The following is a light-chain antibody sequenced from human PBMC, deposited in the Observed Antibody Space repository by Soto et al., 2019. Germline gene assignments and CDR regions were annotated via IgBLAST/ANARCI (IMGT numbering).Light chain of an antibody. CDR3: ATWDDSLSCWV. V-gene: IGLV1-47*01. Sequence: QSVLTQPPSASGTPGQRVTISCSGSSSNIGSNYVYWYQQLPGTAPKLLIHTNNQRPSGVPDRFSGSKSGTSASLAISGLRSEDEADYYCATWDDSLSCWVFGGGTKLTV. CDR1: SSNIGSNY. J-gene: IGLJ3*02. CDR2: TNN.